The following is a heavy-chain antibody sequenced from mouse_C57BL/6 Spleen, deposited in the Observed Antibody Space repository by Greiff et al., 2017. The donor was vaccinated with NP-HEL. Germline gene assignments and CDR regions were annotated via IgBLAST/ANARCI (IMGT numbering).Heavy chain of an antibody. CDR2: IYPGSGNT. J-gene: IGHJ2*01. CDR1: GYTFTDYY. Sequence: VQLQQSGAELVRPGASVKLSCKASGYTFTDYYINWVKQRPGQGLEWIARIYPGSGNTYYNEKFKGKATLTAEKSSSTAYMQLSSLTSEDSAVYFCARGGAQAPDYWGQGTTLTVSS. CDR3: ARGGAQAPDY. D-gene: IGHD3-2*02. V-gene: IGHV1-76*01.